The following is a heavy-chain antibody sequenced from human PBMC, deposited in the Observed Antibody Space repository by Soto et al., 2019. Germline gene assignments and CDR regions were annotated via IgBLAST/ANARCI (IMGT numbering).Heavy chain of an antibody. CDR3: AREKEEGATGPEYFDY. D-gene: IGHD1-26*01. CDR2: IWYDGSKK. CDR1: GFTFSSYG. Sequence: QVQLVESGGGVVQPGRSLRLSCAASGFTFSSYGMHWVRQAPGKGLEWVAVIWYDGSKKYNADYVKGRFTISRDNSKNTLDLQMNRRRAEDTAVDYCAREKEEGATGPEYFDYWGQGTLVTVSS. V-gene: IGHV3-33*01. J-gene: IGHJ4*02.